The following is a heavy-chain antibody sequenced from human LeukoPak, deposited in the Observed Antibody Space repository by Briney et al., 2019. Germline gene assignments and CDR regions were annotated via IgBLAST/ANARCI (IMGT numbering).Heavy chain of an antibody. CDR3: ARGGAAALNWFDP. CDR1: GGSISSYY. CDR2: IYYSGST. Sequence: PSETLSLTCTVSGGSISSYYWSWIRQPPGKGLEWIGYIYYSGSTNYSPSLKSRVTISVDTSKNQFSLKLSSVTAADTAVYYCARGGAAALNWFDPWGQGTLVTVSS. V-gene: IGHV4-59*01. J-gene: IGHJ5*02. D-gene: IGHD6-13*01.